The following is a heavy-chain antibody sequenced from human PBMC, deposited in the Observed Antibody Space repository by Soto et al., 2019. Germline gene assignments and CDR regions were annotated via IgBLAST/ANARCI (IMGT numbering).Heavy chain of an antibody. V-gene: IGHV1-69*13. CDR3: AREVVVAATGWFDP. Sequence: ASVKVPCKASGGTLSSYDISWVRQSPGQGLEWMGGIIPIFGTANYAQKFQGRVTITADESTSTAYMELSSLRSEDTAVYYCAREVVVAATGWFDPWGQGTLVTVSS. J-gene: IGHJ5*02. CDR2: IIPIFGTA. D-gene: IGHD2-15*01. CDR1: GGTLSSYD.